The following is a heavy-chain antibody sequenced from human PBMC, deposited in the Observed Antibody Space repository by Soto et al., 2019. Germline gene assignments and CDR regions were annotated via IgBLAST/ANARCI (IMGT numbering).Heavy chain of an antibody. CDR1: GGSINSGGYY. CDR3: ARDGDCSGGSCYLGYGLDV. V-gene: IGHV4-31*03. D-gene: IGHD2-15*01. J-gene: IGHJ6*02. Sequence: QVQLQESGPGLVKPSQTLSLTCTVSGGSINSGGYYWSWIRQHPGKGLEWIGKIYYSGGTSYNPSLKSRATMSIDTSKNQFSLKMTSVTAAATAVYYCARDGDCSGGSCYLGYGLDVWGRGTTVTVSS. CDR2: IYYSGGT.